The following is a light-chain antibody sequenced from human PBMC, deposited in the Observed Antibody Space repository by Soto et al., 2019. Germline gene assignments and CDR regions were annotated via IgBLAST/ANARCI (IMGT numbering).Light chain of an antibody. CDR2: GAS. J-gene: IGKJ2*01. Sequence: EIVMTQSPATLSAFPGERATLSCRASQRISSNLAWYQQRPGQAPRLLIYGASTRATGISARFSGSGSGTEFTLTISSLQSEDFAVYYCQQYQNWPLYTFGQGTKVDIK. V-gene: IGKV3-15*01. CDR3: QQYQNWPLYT. CDR1: QRISSN.